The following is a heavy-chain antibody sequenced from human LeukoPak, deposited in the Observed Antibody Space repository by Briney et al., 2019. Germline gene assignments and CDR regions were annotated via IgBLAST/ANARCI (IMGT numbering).Heavy chain of an antibody. J-gene: IGHJ4*02. CDR1: GGSISSYY. V-gene: IGHV4-4*07. Sequence: SETLSLTCTVSGGSISSYYWSWIRQPAGKGLEWIGRIYTSGSTNYNPSLKSRVTMSVDTSKNQLSLKLSSVTAADTAVYYCARGYCSSTSCYGFDYWGQGTLVTVSS. D-gene: IGHD2-2*01. CDR2: IYTSGST. CDR3: ARGYCSSTSCYGFDY.